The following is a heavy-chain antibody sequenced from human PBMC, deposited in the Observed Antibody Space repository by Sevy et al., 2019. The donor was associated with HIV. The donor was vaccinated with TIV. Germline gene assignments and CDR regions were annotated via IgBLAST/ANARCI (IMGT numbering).Heavy chain of an antibody. CDR2: INSDGSST. D-gene: IGHD5-12*01. CDR3: ARDYSGYDFLYYYYGMDV. J-gene: IGHJ6*02. V-gene: IGHV3-74*01. CDR1: GFTFSSYW. Sequence: GGSLRLSCAASGFTFSSYWMHWVRHAPGKGLVWVSRINSDGSSTSYADSVKGRFTISRDNAKNTLYLQMNSLRAEDTAVYYCARDYSGYDFLYYYYGMDVWGQGTTVTVSS.